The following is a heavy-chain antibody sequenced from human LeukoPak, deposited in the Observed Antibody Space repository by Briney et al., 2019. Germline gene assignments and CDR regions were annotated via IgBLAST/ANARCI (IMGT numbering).Heavy chain of an antibody. Sequence: SVKVSCKASGYTFTGYYMHWVRQAPGQGLEWMGRIIPILGIANCAQKFQGRVAITADKSTSTAYMELSSLRSEDTAVYYCASPNSGSYLDPLKWGQGTLVTVSS. J-gene: IGHJ4*02. D-gene: IGHD1-26*01. V-gene: IGHV1-69*02. CDR3: ASPNSGSYLDPLK. CDR1: GYTFTGYY. CDR2: IIPILGIA.